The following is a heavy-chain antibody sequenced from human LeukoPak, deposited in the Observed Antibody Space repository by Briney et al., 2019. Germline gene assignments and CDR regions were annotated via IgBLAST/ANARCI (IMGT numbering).Heavy chain of an antibody. CDR3: VKDKAGTMLFDY. Sequence: GGSLRLSCAASGFSFDDYPMHWVRQAPGKGLEWVSLISRDGASPHYADSVKGRFTISRDNTKNSLYLQMKGLRAEDTALYYCVKDKAGTMLFDYWGQGTLVTVSS. J-gene: IGHJ4*02. V-gene: IGHV3-43D*03. CDR2: ISRDGASP. D-gene: IGHD3-10*02. CDR1: GFSFDDYP.